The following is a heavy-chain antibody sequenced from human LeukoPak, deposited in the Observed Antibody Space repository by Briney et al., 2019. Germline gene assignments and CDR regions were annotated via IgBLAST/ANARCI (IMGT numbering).Heavy chain of an antibody. CDR2: VYNGRSA. J-gene: IGHJ2*01. D-gene: IGHD3-10*01. V-gene: IGHV4-59*01. CDR3: ARDPGFGELLSVGYFDL. Sequence: SETLSLTCTVSGGSISDSYWSWVRQPPGKGLEWVGFVYNGRSANYNPSLKSRLTMSLNTSKNQFSLRLNSLTTADTAVYYCARDPGFGELLSVGYFDLWGRGTLVTVS. CDR1: GGSISDSY.